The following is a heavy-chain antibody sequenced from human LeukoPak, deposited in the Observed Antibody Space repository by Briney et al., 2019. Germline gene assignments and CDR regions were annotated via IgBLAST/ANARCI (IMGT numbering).Heavy chain of an antibody. CDR1: GFTFSSYA. CDR3: ARRLQSSTLDY. Sequence: GGSLRLSCAASGFTFSSYAMHWVRQAPGKGLEWVAVISYDGSNKYYADSVKGRFTISRDNSKNTLYLRMNSLRAEDTAVFYCARRLQSSTLDYWGQGTLVTVSS. CDR2: ISYDGSNK. V-gene: IGHV3-30*01. J-gene: IGHJ4*02. D-gene: IGHD6-13*01.